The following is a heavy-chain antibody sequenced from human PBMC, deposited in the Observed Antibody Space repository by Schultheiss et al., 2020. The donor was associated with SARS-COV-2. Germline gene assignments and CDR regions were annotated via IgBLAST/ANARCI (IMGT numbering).Heavy chain of an antibody. Sequence: GGSLRLSCAASGFTFSSYSMNWVRQAPGKGLEWVAVISYDGSNKYYADSVKGRFTISRDNSKNTLYLQMNSLRAEDTAVYYCARDGEGIAAAGPFDYWGQGTLVTVSS. CDR2: ISYDGSNK. J-gene: IGHJ4*02. CDR3: ARDGEGIAAAGPFDY. CDR1: GFTFSSYS. V-gene: IGHV3-30*05. D-gene: IGHD6-13*01.